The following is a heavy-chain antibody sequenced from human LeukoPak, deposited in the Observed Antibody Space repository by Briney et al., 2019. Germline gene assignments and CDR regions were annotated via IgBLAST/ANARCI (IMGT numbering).Heavy chain of an antibody. J-gene: IGHJ4*02. D-gene: IGHD5-18*01. Sequence: VSVKVSCKASGYTFTSYGISWVRQAPGQGLEWMGWISAYNGNTNYAQKLQGRVTMTTDTSTSTAYMELRSLRSDDTAVYYCARDQGDTAQLRPLSPFDYWGQGTLVTVSS. CDR3: ARDQGDTAQLRPLSPFDY. V-gene: IGHV1-18*01. CDR1: GYTFTSYG. CDR2: ISAYNGNT.